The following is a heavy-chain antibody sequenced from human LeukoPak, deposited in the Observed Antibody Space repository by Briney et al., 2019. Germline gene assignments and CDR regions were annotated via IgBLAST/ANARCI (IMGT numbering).Heavy chain of an antibody. Sequence: SEPPSLTCAVYGGSFSGYYWSWIRQPPGKGLEWIGEINHSGSTNYNPSLKSRVTISVDTPKNQISLKLSSVTAADTAVYYCARVHSAYYYGSGRPTGYFQHWGQGTLVTVSS. D-gene: IGHD3-10*01. CDR2: INHSGST. V-gene: IGHV4-34*01. CDR1: GGSFSGYY. J-gene: IGHJ1*01. CDR3: ARVHSAYYYGSGRPTGYFQH.